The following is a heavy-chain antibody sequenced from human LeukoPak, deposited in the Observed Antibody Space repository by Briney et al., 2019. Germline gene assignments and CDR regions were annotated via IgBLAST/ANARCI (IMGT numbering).Heavy chain of an antibody. D-gene: IGHD3-10*01. Sequence: SVKVSCKASGGTFSSYAISWVRQAPGQGLEWMGGIIPIFGTANYAQKFQGRVTITADKSTSTAYMELSSLRSDDTAVYYCARVRFGEPSDAFDIWGQGTMVTVSS. J-gene: IGHJ3*02. CDR3: ARVRFGEPSDAFDI. V-gene: IGHV1-69*06. CDR1: GGTFSSYA. CDR2: IIPIFGTA.